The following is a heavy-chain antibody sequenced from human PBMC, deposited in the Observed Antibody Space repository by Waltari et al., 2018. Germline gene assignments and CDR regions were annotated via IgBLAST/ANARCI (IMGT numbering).Heavy chain of an antibody. V-gene: IGHV4-38-2*02. D-gene: IGHD3-3*01. Sequence: QVQLQESGPGLVKPSETLSLTCTVSGYSLSTGYYWGWLRQPPGKGLEWIGSIYHSGSTYYNPSLKSRVTISVDTSKNQFSLKLSSVTAADTAVYYCARYFGVVILDAFDIWGQGTMVTVSS. J-gene: IGHJ3*02. CDR1: GYSLSTGYY. CDR3: ARYFGVVILDAFDI. CDR2: IYHSGST.